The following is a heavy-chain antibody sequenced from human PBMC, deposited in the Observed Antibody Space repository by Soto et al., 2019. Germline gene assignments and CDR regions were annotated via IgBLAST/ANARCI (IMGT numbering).Heavy chain of an antibody. V-gene: IGHV4-30-2*01. J-gene: IGHJ5*02. Sequence: QLRLQESGSGLVKPSQTLSLTCAVSGGSIRSGGYSWSWIRQPPGKGLEWIGYIYHSGRTYYNPSLKSRVTISGDRSKNQFSLKLSSVTVADTAVYYCARVPAPWGQGTLVTVSS. CDR3: ARVPAP. CDR2: IYHSGRT. CDR1: GGSIRSGGYS.